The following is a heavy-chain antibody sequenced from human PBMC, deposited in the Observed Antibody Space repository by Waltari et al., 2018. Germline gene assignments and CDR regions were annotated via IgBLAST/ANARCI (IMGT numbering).Heavy chain of an antibody. CDR1: GYTFTGYY. Sequence: QVQLVQSGAEVKKPGASVKVSCKASGYTFTGYYMPWVRQAPGQGLEWMGWINPNNGGTNYAQKFQVRVTMTRDTSISTAYMELSGLTSDDTAVYYCAKEDATRFDPWGQGTLVTVSS. D-gene: IGHD2-15*01. CDR3: AKEDATRFDP. J-gene: IGHJ5*02. CDR2: INPNNGGT. V-gene: IGHV1-2*02.